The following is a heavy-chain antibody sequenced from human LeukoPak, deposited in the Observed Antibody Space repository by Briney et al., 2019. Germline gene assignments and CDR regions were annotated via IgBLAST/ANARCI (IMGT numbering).Heavy chain of an antibody. CDR3: AKFPIILIAASGRNDY. J-gene: IGHJ4*02. Sequence: GGSLRLSCAASGFTFSSYAMSWVRQAPGKGLEWVSAISGSGGSTYYADSVKGRLTISRDNSKNTLYLQMNSLRAEDPAVYYCAKFPIILIAASGRNDYWGQGTLVTVSS. CDR1: GFTFSSYA. D-gene: IGHD6-13*01. V-gene: IGHV3-23*01. CDR2: ISGSGGST.